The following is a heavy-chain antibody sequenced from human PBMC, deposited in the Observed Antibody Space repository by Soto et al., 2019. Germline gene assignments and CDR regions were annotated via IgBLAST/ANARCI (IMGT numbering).Heavy chain of an antibody. CDR3: ARGGSGYVWFNEY. D-gene: IGHD3-22*01. CDR2: IIPVFGTA. CDR1: GGLFSSYA. J-gene: IGHJ4*02. V-gene: IGHV1-69*01. Sequence: QEQLVQSGAEVKKSGSSVKVSCKDTGGLFSSYAVSWVRQAPGQGLEWMGGIIPVFGTAYYAQKFQGRVTITADESTNTDYVQLSSLRSEDTAMYYCARGGSGYVWFNEYWGQETLVAVSS.